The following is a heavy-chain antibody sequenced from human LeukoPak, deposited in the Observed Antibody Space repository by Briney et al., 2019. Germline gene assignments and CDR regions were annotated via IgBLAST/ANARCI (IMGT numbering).Heavy chain of an antibody. Sequence: GGSLRLSCAASGFRFSDHYMSWIRQAPGKGLEWVSYISSTITTTYYADSVKGRFTISRDNAKNSLYLQMSSLRADDTAVYYCARGDCSATSCYYFDYWGQGALVTVSS. D-gene: IGHD2-2*01. CDR3: ARGDCSATSCYYFDY. CDR2: ISSTITTT. CDR1: GFRFSDHY. J-gene: IGHJ4*02. V-gene: IGHV3-11*04.